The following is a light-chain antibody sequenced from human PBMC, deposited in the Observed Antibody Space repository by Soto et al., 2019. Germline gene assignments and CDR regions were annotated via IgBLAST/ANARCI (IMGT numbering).Light chain of an antibody. CDR2: AAS. CDR3: QQSYSTRWT. V-gene: IGKV1-39*01. CDR1: QTTSHY. J-gene: IGKJ1*01. Sequence: DIQMTQSPSSLSASVGDRVTIPCRASQTTSHYLNWYQEKPGKAPKLLIYAASSLQSGVPSRFSGSGSGTDFTLTISNLQPEDFATYYCQQSYSTRWTFGQGTKVEIK.